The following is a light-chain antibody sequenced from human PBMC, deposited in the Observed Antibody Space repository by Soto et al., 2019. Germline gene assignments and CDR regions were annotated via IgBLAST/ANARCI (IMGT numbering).Light chain of an antibody. J-gene: IGLJ2*01. CDR2: EVS. CDR1: SSDVGGYNY. V-gene: IGLV2-14*01. Sequence: QSALTQPASVSGSPGQSITISCTGTSSDVGGYNYVSWYQQHPGKAPKLMIYEVSNRPSGVSNRFSGSKSGNTASLTISGPQAEDEADYYCSSYTSSSIVVFGGGTKVTVL. CDR3: SSYTSSSIVV.